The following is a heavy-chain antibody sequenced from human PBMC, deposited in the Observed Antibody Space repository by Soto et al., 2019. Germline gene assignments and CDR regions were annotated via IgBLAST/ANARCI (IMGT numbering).Heavy chain of an antibody. D-gene: IGHD5-18*01. CDR1: GGSISSYY. V-gene: IGHV4-59*01. J-gene: IGHJ6*04. CDR3: ARGWGTAMVTCSSYDMDV. Sequence: SETLALTCTVSGGSISSYYWSWIRQPPGKGLEWIGYIYYSGSTNYNPSLKSRVTISVDTSKNQFSLKLSSVTAADTAVYYCARGWGTAMVTCSSYDMDVWGKGTKVTLSS. CDR2: IYYSGST.